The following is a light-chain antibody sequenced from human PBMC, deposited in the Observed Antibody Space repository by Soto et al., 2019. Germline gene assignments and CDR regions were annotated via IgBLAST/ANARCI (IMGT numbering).Light chain of an antibody. CDR1: SSDVGGYNY. V-gene: IGLV2-14*01. CDR2: DVS. Sequence: QSVLTQPASVSGSPGQSITISCTGTSSDVGGYNYVSWYQQHPGKAPKLIIYDVSNRPSGVSNRFSGSKSGTSASLAISGLQSEDEADYYCAALDDSLNGYVFGTGTKVTVL. J-gene: IGLJ1*01. CDR3: AALDDSLNGYV.